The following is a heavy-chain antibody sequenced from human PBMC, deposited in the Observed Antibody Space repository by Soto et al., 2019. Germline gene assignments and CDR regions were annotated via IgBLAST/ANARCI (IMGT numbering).Heavy chain of an antibody. CDR2: IYHSGST. D-gene: IGHD3-22*01. CDR1: GGSISSSNW. Sequence: PSETLSLTCAVSGGSISSSNWWSWVRQPPGKGLEWIGEIYHSGSTNYNPSLKSRVTISVDKSKNQFSLKLSSVTAADTAVYYCARDRHYYDSSGEFDYWGQGTLVTVSS. V-gene: IGHV4-4*02. CDR3: ARDRHYYDSSGEFDY. J-gene: IGHJ4*02.